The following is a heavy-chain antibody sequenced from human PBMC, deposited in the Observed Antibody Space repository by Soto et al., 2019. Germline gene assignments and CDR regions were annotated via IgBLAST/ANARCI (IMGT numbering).Heavy chain of an antibody. V-gene: IGHV4-39*01. CDR2: IYYSGST. CDR3: ARQGGHCSSTSCSSDYYYGMDV. J-gene: IGHJ6*02. Sequence: PSETLSLTCTVSGGSISSSSYYWGWIRQPPGKGLEWIGSIYYSGSTYYNPSLKSRVTISVDTSKKQFSLKLSSVTDEDTAVYYCARQGGHCSSTSCSSDYYYGMDVGGQRTTVT. CDR1: GGSISSSSYY. D-gene: IGHD2-2*01.